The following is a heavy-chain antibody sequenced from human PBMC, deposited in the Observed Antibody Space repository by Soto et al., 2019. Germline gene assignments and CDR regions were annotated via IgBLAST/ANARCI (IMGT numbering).Heavy chain of an antibody. Sequence: PSETLSLTCSVSVGSISSGGYSWSWIRHPPGKGLEWIGYIYPTGTTYYNPSLKNRVTISIDTSQNQFSLQLTSMTAADTAVYYCARALPGPAPRWGVWGHGTTVTVSS. CDR2: IYPTGTT. CDR3: ARALPGPAPRWGV. J-gene: IGHJ6*02. CDR1: VGSISSGGYS. D-gene: IGHD3-16*01. V-gene: IGHV4-30-2*01.